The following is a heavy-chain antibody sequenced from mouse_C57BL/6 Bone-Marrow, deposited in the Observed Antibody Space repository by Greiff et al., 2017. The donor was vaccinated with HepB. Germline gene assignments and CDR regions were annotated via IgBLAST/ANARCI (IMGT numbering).Heavy chain of an antibody. V-gene: IGHV1-81*01. D-gene: IGHD1-1*01. CDR3: ARFSSYVGWFAY. CDR1: GYTFTSYG. CDR2: IYPRSGNT. Sequence: QVQLQQSGAELARPGASVKLSCKASGYTFTSYGISWVKQRTGQGLEWIGEIYPRSGNTYYNEKFKGKATLTADQSSSTAYMELRSLTSEDSAVYFCARFSSYVGWFAYWGQGTLVTVSA. J-gene: IGHJ3*01.